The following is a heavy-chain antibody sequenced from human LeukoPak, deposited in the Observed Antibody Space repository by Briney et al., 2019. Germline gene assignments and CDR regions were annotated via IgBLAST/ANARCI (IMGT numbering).Heavy chain of an antibody. Sequence: SETLSLTCTVSGGSISSGGYYWSWIRQPPGKGLEWIGYIYHSGSTYYNPSLKSRVTMSVDTSKNQFSLKLSSVTAADTAVYYCARAVVVPAANYAFDIWGQGTMVTVSS. V-gene: IGHV4-30-2*01. CDR1: GGSISSGGYY. CDR2: IYHSGST. D-gene: IGHD2-2*01. CDR3: ARAVVVPAANYAFDI. J-gene: IGHJ3*02.